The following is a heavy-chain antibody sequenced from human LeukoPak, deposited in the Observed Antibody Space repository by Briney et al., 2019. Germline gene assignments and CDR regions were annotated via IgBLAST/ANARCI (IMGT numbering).Heavy chain of an antibody. CDR1: GFTFSSYA. CDR2: ISDSGART. CDR3: ASDYFLDY. J-gene: IGHJ4*02. Sequence: GGSLRLSCAASGFTFSSYAMTWVPQAPGKGLEWVSTISDSGARTNYADSAKGRFTISRDNSMNTLYLQMNSLRADDTAVYYCASDYFLDYWGQGTLVTVSS. D-gene: IGHD6-25*01. V-gene: IGHV3-23*01.